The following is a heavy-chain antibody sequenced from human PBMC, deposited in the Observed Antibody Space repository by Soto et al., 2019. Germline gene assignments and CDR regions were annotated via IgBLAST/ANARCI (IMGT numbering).Heavy chain of an antibody. V-gene: IGHV3-15*01. CDR3: TTGPYSSSPYFYSPYYYYGMDV. CDR2: IKSKTDGGTT. CDR1: GFTFSNAW. Sequence: LRLSCAASGFTFSNAWMSWVRQAPGKGLEWVGRIKSKTDGGTTDYAAPVKGRFTISRDDSKNTLYLQMNSLKTEDTAVYYCTTGPYSSSPYFYSPYYYYGMDVWGQGTTVTGSS. D-gene: IGHD6-6*01. J-gene: IGHJ6*02.